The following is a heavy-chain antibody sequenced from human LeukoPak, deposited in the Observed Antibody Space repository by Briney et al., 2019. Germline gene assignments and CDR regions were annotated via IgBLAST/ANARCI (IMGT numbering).Heavy chain of an antibody. CDR2: ISNSGSTI. J-gene: IGHJ5*02. D-gene: IGHD5-12*01. V-gene: IGHV3-48*03. CDR1: GFTFSSLD. CDR3: ARGRYSDYTNWFDP. Sequence: GGSLRLSCAASGFTFSSLDMNWVRQAPGKGLEWVSYISNSGSTIYYADSVKGRFTISRDNAKNSLYLQMNSLRAEDTAVYYCARGRYSDYTNWFDPWGQGTLVTVSS.